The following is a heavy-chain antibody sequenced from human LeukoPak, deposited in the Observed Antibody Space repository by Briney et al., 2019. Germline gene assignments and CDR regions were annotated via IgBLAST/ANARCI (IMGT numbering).Heavy chain of an antibody. V-gene: IGHV3-48*03. CDR3: ARPGAAKDADDAFDI. J-gene: IGHJ3*02. Sequence: PGGSLRLSCAASGFTFSSYEMNWVRQAPGKGLEGVSYISSSGSTIYYADSVKGRFTISRDNAKNSLYLQMNSLRAEDTAVYYCARPGAAKDADDAFDIWGQGTMVTVSS. D-gene: IGHD6-25*01. CDR2: ISSSGSTI. CDR1: GFTFSSYE.